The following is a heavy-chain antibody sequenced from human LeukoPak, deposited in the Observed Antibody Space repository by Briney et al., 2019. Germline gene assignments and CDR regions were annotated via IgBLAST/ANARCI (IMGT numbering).Heavy chain of an antibody. V-gene: IGHV3-21*01. CDR1: GFTFSSYS. CDR2: ISSNSSYI. CDR3: ARVSDTAMVTVDY. D-gene: IGHD5-18*01. J-gene: IGHJ4*02. Sequence: GGSLRLSCAASGFTFSSYSMNWVRQAPGKGLEWVSYISSNSSYINYADSVKGRFTISRDNAKNSLYLQMNSLRAEDTAVYYCARVSDTAMVTVDYWGQGTLVTVSS.